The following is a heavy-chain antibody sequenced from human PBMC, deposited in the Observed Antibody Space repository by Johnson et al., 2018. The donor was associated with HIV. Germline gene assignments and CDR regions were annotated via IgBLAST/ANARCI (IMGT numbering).Heavy chain of an antibody. J-gene: IGHJ3*02. D-gene: IGHD3-22*01. Sequence: VQLVESGGGLVQPGRSLRLSCTTSGFTFGDYAMSWVRQAPGKGLEWVSGINWNGGSTGYADSVKGRSTISRDNAKNALYLQMNSLSAEDTALYYCVRVAYYYDSSGYSAFDIWGQGTMVTVSS. CDR1: GFTFGDYA. CDR3: VRVAYYYDSSGYSAFDI. CDR2: INWNGGST. V-gene: IGHV3-20*04.